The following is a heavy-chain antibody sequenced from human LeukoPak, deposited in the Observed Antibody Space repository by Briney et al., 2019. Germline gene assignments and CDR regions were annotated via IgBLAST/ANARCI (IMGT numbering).Heavy chain of an antibody. CDR2: IRTKTHKYAT. CDR3: TRQRYGDPGGNFDY. CDR1: GFTFSGSA. J-gene: IGHJ4*02. V-gene: IGHV3-73*01. D-gene: IGHD1-14*01. Sequence: GGSLRLSCAGSGFTFSGSAIHWVRLTSGKVLEWLGYIRTKTHKYATIYAASVKGRVPISRDDSKKTEYPQMKRLKTEDTAVYYCTRQRYGDPGGNFDYWGEGTRVTVSS.